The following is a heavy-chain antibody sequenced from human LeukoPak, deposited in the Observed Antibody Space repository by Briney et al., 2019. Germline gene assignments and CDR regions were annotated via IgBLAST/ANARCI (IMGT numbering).Heavy chain of an antibody. J-gene: IGHJ5*02. CDR2: IIPIFGTA. CDR1: GGTFSSYA. Sequence: SVKVSCKASGGTFSSYAISWVRQAPGQGLEWMGGIIPIFGTANYAQKFQGRVTITADESTSTAYMELSSLRSEDTAVYYCARDRYYDFWSSPFDPWGQGTLVTVSS. D-gene: IGHD3-3*01. V-gene: IGHV1-69*01. CDR3: ARDRYYDFWSSPFDP.